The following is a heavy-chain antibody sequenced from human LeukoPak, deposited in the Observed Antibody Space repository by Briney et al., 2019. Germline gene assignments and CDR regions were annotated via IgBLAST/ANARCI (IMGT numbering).Heavy chain of an antibody. CDR2: ISSSGST. D-gene: IGHD3-10*02. Sequence: SQTLSLTCTVSGDPISSGDYYWSWIRQPAGKGLEWIGRISSSGSTNYNPSLKSRVTMSVDTPKNQSSLKLNSVTAADTAVYYCARHASAYVRSFQHWGQGTLVTVSS. CDR3: ARHASAYVRSFQH. J-gene: IGHJ1*01. V-gene: IGHV4-61*02. CDR1: GDPISSGDYY.